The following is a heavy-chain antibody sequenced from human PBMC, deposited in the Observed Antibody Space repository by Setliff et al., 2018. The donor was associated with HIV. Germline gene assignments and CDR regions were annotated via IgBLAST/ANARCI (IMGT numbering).Heavy chain of an antibody. CDR3: ARKYTGGPLDY. CDR2: ISTYNGNT. V-gene: IGHV1-18*01. Sequence: RASVKVSCKASGYTFTSYDITWVRQAPGQGLEWMGWISTYNGNTHYAQKLQGRVTMTTDTSTSTAYMELRSLRSDDTAMYYCARKYTGGPLDYWGQGTLVTVSS. J-gene: IGHJ4*02. D-gene: IGHD6-19*01. CDR1: GYTFTSYD.